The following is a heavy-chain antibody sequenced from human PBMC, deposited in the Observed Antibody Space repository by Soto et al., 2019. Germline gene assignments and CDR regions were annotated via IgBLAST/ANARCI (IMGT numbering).Heavy chain of an antibody. D-gene: IGHD5-12*01. J-gene: IGHJ3*02. V-gene: IGHV1-69*01. CDR3: ARDGYTRHDAFDI. CDR1: GGTFSSYS. Sequence: SVKGSWKSAGGTFSSYSISWVRQAPGQGLEWMGGIIPIFGTANYAQKFQGRVTITADESTSTAYMELSSLRSEDTAVYYCARDGYTRHDAFDIWGQGTMVTVSS. CDR2: IIPIFGTA.